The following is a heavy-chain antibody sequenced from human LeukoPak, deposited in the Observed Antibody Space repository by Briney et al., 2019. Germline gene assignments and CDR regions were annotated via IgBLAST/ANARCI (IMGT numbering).Heavy chain of an antibody. CDR1: GYTFTRSG. CDR2: ISAYNGNT. CDR3: ATTYHSDSSGATHAAD. V-gene: IGHV1-18*01. Sequence: ASVKVSCKPSGYTFTRSGINWLRQAPAQGLEWMGWISAYNGNTDYAQKFQGRVTLTTDTSTSTAYMELTSLRFDDTAVYYCATTYHSDSSGATHAADWGQGTQVTVSS. J-gene: IGHJ4*02. D-gene: IGHD3-22*01.